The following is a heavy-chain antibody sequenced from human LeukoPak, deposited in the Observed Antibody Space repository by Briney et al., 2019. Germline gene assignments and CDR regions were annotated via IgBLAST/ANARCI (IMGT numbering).Heavy chain of an antibody. Sequence: GGTLRLSCAVSGFAFSNYGMHWVRQAPGKGLGWVGVICYDGSSEKYADSLKGGFTISRDNSKNRMYLQMTSLSGDDRAVHYCTRVRGGYTYAPFDYWGVGTLVTLSS. V-gene: IGHV3-33*01. CDR3: TRVRGGYTYAPFDY. J-gene: IGHJ4*02. D-gene: IGHD5-18*01. CDR1: GFAFSNYG. CDR2: ICYDGSSE.